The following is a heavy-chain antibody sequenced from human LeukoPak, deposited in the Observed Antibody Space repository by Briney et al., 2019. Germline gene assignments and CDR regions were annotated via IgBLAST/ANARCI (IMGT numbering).Heavy chain of an antibody. J-gene: IGHJ3*02. V-gene: IGHV3-21*01. Sequence: GGSLRLSCAASGTTFSYYSMNWVRQAPGKGLEWVSSISSSSRYIYYGDSVKGRFTISRDNAKNSLYLQMNSLRAEDTAVYYCARREENSGHEMRFNYGAFDMWGQGTTVTVPS. CDR1: GTTFSYYS. D-gene: IGHD5-12*01. CDR2: ISSSSRYI. CDR3: ARREENSGHEMRFNYGAFDM.